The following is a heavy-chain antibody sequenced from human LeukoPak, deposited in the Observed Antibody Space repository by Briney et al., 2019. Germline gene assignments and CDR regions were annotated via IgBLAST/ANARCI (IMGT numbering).Heavy chain of an antibody. CDR1: GFTFSSYP. CDR3: AKAVGSSGYFSRDAFDI. Sequence: PGGSLRLSCSASGFTFSSYPMHWVRQAPGKGLEWVAVISGGGSGTYYADSVRGRFTISRDNSKNTVYLQMNSLRAEDTAIYYCAKAVGSSGYFSRDAFDIWGQGTMVTVSS. J-gene: IGHJ3*02. V-gene: IGHV3-23*01. D-gene: IGHD3-22*01. CDR2: ISGGGSGT.